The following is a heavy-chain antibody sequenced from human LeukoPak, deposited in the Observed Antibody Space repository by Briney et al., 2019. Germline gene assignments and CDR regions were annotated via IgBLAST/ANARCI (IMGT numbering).Heavy chain of an antibody. CDR2: IYYSGST. V-gene: IGHV4-59*01. Sequence: PSETLSLTCTVSGGSISSYYWSWIRQPPGKGLEWIGYIYYSGSTNYNPSLKSRVSISVDTSKNQFSLKLSSVTAADTAVYYCARGNSGYSYPHGFDPWGQGTLVTVSS. J-gene: IGHJ5*02. D-gene: IGHD5-18*01. CDR1: GGSISSYY. CDR3: ARGNSGYSYPHGFDP.